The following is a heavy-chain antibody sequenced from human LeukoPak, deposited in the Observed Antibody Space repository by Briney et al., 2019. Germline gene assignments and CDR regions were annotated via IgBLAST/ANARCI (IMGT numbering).Heavy chain of an antibody. CDR1: GFTFHDYA. CDR2: ITWNSGSV. V-gene: IGHV3-9*03. J-gene: IGHJ3*02. D-gene: IGHD3/OR15-3a*01. Sequence: GGSLRLSCAAPGFTFHDYAMHWVRQVPGKGLEWVSGITWNSGSVLYADSVRGRFTISRDNAKNSLYLQMNSLRPEDMAFYYCAKGLGVASLIVDSLDMWGQGTMVTV. CDR3: AKGLGVASLIVDSLDM.